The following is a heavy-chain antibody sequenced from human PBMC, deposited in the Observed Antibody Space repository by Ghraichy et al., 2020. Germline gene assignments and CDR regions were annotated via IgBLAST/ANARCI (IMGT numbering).Heavy chain of an antibody. J-gene: IGHJ4*02. Sequence: LSLTCAASGFTFSSYGMHWVRRAPGKGLEWVAVIWYDGSNKYYADSVKGRFTISRDNSKNTLYLQMNSLRAEDTAVYYCAAGDSSGWYYFDYWGQGTLVTVSS. D-gene: IGHD6-19*01. CDR3: AAGDSSGWYYFDY. V-gene: IGHV3-33*01. CDR1: GFTFSSYG. CDR2: IWYDGSNK.